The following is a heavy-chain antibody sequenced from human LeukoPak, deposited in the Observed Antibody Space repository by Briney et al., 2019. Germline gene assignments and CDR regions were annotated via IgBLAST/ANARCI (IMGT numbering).Heavy chain of an antibody. CDR3: ATWRGILTGYAFDY. J-gene: IGHJ4*02. D-gene: IGHD3-9*01. CDR2: FDPEDGET. CDR1: GYTLTELS. Sequence: ASVKVSCKVSGYTLTELSIHWVREAPGEGLEWRGGFDPEDGETIYAQKFQGRVTMTEDTSTDTAYMELSSLRSEDTAVYYCATWRGILTGYAFDYWGQGTLVTVSS. V-gene: IGHV1-24*01.